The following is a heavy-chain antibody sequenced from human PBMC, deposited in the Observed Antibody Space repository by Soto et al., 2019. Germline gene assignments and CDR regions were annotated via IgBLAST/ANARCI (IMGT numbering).Heavy chain of an antibody. CDR2: IIPIFGSP. CDR3: XGTXXXXXYHGMDV. V-gene: IGHV1-69*01. J-gene: IGHJ6*02. D-gene: IGHD1-1*01. Sequence: QVQLVQSGAEVKTPGSSVRVSCKASGGTLRSHAINWVRQAXGQGLEWMGGIIPIFGSPNYAQKFQGRVTITADESSITAYMELSSLRSEDXAXXYXXGTXXXXXYHGMDVWGQGTTVTVSS. CDR1: GGTLRSHA.